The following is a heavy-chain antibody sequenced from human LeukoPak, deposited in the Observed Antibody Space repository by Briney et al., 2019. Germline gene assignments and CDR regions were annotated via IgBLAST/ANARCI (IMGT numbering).Heavy chain of an antibody. D-gene: IGHD6-13*01. J-gene: IGHJ4*02. CDR1: GFTFSNYW. CDR2: IKQDGSEK. CDR3: ARVGYSSSCQDY. Sequence: GGSLRLSCAASGFTFSNYWMSWVRQAPGKGLEWLANIKQDGSEKDYVDSVKGRFTISRDNAKNSVYLQMNGLRVEDTAVYYCARVGYSSSCQDYWGQGTLVTVSS. V-gene: IGHV3-7*01.